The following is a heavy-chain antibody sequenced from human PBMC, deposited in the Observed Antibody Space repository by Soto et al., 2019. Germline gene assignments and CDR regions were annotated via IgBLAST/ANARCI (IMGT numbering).Heavy chain of an antibody. CDR3: ARGVYYGSGSYLRVANRLYGMDV. D-gene: IGHD3-10*01. V-gene: IGHV3-74*01. CDR1: GFTFSSYW. J-gene: IGHJ6*02. CDR2: INSDGSST. Sequence: GGSLRLSCAASGFTFSSYWMHWVRQAPGKGLVWVSRINSDGSSTSYADSVKGRFTISRDNAKNTLYLQMNSLRAEDTAVYYCARGVYYGSGSYLRVANRLYGMDVWGQGTTVTVSS.